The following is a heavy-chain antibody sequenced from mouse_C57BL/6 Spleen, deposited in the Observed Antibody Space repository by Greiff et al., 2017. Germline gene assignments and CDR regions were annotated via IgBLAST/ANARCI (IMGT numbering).Heavy chain of an antibody. CDR1: GYSFTDYN. V-gene: IGHV1-39*01. Sequence: EVKLQESGPELVKPGASVKISCKASGYSFTDYNMNWVKQSNGKSLEWIGVINPNYGTISYNQKFKGKATLTVDQSSSTAYMQLNSLTSEDSAVYYCARPYYGSSPAWFAYWGQGTLVTVSA. J-gene: IGHJ3*01. D-gene: IGHD1-1*01. CDR2: INPNYGTI. CDR3: ARPYYGSSPAWFAY.